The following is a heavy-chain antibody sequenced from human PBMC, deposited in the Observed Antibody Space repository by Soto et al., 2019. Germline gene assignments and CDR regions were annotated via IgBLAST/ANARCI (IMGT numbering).Heavy chain of an antibody. CDR1: GFTFSSYA. V-gene: IGHV3-23*01. J-gene: IGHJ6*02. D-gene: IGHD6-6*01. Sequence: GGSLRLSCAASGFTFSSYAMSWVRQAPGKGLEWVSAISGSGGSTYYADSVKGRFTISRDNSKNTLYLQMNSLRAEDTAVYYSAKDRSRGIAARYYYYGMDVWGQGTTVTVSS. CDR3: AKDRSRGIAARYYYYGMDV. CDR2: ISGSGGST.